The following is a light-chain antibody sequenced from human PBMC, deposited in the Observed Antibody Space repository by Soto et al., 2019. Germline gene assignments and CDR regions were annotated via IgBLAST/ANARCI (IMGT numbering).Light chain of an antibody. CDR1: SSDVGGYNY. CDR2: EVS. CDR3: SSYRRTTFPHVV. V-gene: IGLV2-14*01. J-gene: IGLJ2*01. Sequence: QSALTQPASVSGSPGQSITISCTGTSSDVGGYNYVSWYQQHPGKAPKLMIYEVSNRPSGVSNRFSASKSGNTASLTISGLEPEDEAIYYCSSYRRTTFPHVVFGGGTKLTVL.